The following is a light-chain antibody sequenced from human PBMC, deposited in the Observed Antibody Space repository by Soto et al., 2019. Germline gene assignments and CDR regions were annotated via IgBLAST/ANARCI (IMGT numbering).Light chain of an antibody. Sequence: IELTQSPGTLYLSPGERSTLPCRASQSLSKHIYLAWYQQKPGQAPRLLFYGAYTRAAGIPGRFSGSGSGTEFTLTISSQQSEDFGVYYYQQCNTRWTFGQGTKVDI. CDR1: QSLSKHIY. CDR3: QQCNTRWT. V-gene: IGKV3-15*01. CDR2: GAY. J-gene: IGKJ1*01.